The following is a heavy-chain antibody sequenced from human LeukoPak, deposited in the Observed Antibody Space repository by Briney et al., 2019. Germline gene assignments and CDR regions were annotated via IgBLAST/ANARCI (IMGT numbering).Heavy chain of an antibody. J-gene: IGHJ4*02. Sequence: SETLPLTCTVSGGSISSGDYYWSWIRQPPGKGLEWIGYIYYSGSTYYNPSLKSRVTISVDTSKNQFSLKLSSVTAADTAVYYCARGATYAYYQDYWGQGTLVTVSS. V-gene: IGHV4-30-4*08. CDR1: GGSISSGDYY. D-gene: IGHD1-26*01. CDR3: ARGATYAYYQDY. CDR2: IYYSGST.